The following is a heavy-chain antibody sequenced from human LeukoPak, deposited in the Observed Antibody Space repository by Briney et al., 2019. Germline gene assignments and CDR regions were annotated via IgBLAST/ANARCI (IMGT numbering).Heavy chain of an antibody. CDR3: XXXXXLRLGEVLYHWFDP. CDR2: INHSGST. V-gene: IGHV4-34*01. D-gene: IGHD3-16*01. CDR1: GGSFSAYS. Sequence: SETLSLTCAVYGGSFSAYSWSWIRQPPGKGLEWIGEINHSGSTNYSPSLKSRVTISVDTSKNEFSLKLSSLTAADTALYYCXXXXXLRLGEVLYHWFDPWGQGALVTVSS. J-gene: IGHJ5*02.